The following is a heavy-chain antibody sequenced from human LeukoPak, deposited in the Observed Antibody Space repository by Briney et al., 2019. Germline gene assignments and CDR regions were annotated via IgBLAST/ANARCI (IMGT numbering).Heavy chain of an antibody. CDR1: GFTISSYG. J-gene: IGHJ4*02. CDR2: ISGSGAYT. CDR3: AKVGAAIGTEALDC. V-gene: IGHV3-23*01. Sequence: GGSLRFSCAASGFTISSYGMSWVCQAPGKGLEWVSDISGSGAYTYYTDSVKGRFTISRDNSKNTLYLQVNSLRAEDTAVYYCAKVGAAIGTEALDCWGQGTLVTVSS. D-gene: IGHD1-1*01.